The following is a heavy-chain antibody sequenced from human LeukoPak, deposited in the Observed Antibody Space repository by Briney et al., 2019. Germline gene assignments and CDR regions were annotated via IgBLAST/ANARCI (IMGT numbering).Heavy chain of an antibody. J-gene: IGHJ4*02. D-gene: IGHD5-18*01. CDR1: GGSFSTYY. CDR3: ARTLAAILFDY. V-gene: IGHV4-34*01. CDR2: INHRGTT. Sequence: SETLSLTCAVYGGSFSTYYWSWIRQPPGKGPEWIGEINHRGTTNYKPSLKSRVAISVETSKNQFSLRLSSVTAADTAVYYCARTLAAILFDYWGQGTLVTVSP.